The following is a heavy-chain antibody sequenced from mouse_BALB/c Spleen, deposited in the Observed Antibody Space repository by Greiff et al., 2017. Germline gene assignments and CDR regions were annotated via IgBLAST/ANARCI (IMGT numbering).Heavy chain of an antibody. CDR2: ISSGGSYT. CDR1: GFTFSSYA. J-gene: IGHJ3*01. V-gene: IGHV5-9-4*01. CDR3: APYDAWFAY. D-gene: IGHD2-12*01. Sequence: DVMLVESGGGLVKPGGSLKLSCAASGFTFSSYAMSWVRQSPEKRLEWVAEISSGGSYTYYPDTVTGRFTISRDNAKNTLYLEMSSLRSEDTAMYYCAPYDAWFAYWGQGTLVTVSA.